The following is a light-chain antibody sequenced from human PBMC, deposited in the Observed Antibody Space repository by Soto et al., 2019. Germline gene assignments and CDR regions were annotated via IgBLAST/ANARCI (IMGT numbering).Light chain of an antibody. V-gene: IGKV1-5*03. CDR1: QTISSW. CDR2: KAS. CDR3: QHYNSYPEA. J-gene: IGKJ1*01. Sequence: DIQMPPSPSTLSASVGDRVTITCRASQTISSWLAWYQQKPGKAPKLLIYKASTLKSGVPSRFTGSASGTEFTLNISRMQPDDFATYYCQHYNSYPEAVGQGTKVDSK.